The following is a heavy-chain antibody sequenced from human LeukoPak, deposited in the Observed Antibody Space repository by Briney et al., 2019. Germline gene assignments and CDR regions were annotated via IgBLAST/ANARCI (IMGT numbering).Heavy chain of an antibody. CDR1: GYTFTSYD. CDR3: ARTGYYDYVWGSYRRYYFDY. D-gene: IGHD3-16*02. J-gene: IGHJ4*02. CDR2: MNPNSGNT. Sequence: ASVKVSCKASGYTFTSYDINWVRQATGQGLEWMGWMNPNSGNTGYAQKFQGRVTMTRNTSISTAYMELSSLRSEDTAVYYCARTGYYDYVWGSYRRYYFDYWGQGTLVTVSS. V-gene: IGHV1-8*01.